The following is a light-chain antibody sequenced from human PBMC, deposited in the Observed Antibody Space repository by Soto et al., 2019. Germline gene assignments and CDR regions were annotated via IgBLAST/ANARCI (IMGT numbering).Light chain of an antibody. V-gene: IGLV1-47*01. CDR3: ATWDDRLSGVV. CDR2: RNS. J-gene: IGLJ2*01. Sequence: QSVLTQSPSASGTPGQRVTISCSGINSNIGSNYVHWYQQFPGTAPKVLIYRNSQRPSGVPDRFSGSMSGISASLAISGLRSEDEADYFCATWDDRLSGVVFGGGTKVTVL. CDR1: NSNIGSNY.